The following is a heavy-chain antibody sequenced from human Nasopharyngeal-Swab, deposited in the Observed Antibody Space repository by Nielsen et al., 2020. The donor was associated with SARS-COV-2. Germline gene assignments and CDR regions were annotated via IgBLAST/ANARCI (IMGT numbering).Heavy chain of an antibody. CDR1: GDSMTSSW. J-gene: IGHJ4*02. V-gene: IGHV4-59*12. CDR3: AREVVGGLVDS. D-gene: IGHD1-26*01. Sequence: ESLKISCTVSGDSMTSSWWTWIRQSPGKGLEWIGYFYHTGNTYYNPSLQSRVTISVDTSKNQFSLELTSVTAADTAVYYCAREVVGGLVDSWGQGTLVTVSS. CDR2: FYHTGNT.